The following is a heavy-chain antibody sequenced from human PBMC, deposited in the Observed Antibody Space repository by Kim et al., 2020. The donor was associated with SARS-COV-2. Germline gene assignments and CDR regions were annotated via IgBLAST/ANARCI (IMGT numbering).Heavy chain of an antibody. J-gene: IGHJ6*02. CDR3: ARDSETGDLYFYYGMDV. V-gene: IGHV3-33*01. D-gene: IGHD3-10*01. CDR2: IWHDGSSK. CDR1: GFSFSNYG. Sequence: GGSLRLSCAASGFSFSNYGIHWVRQAPGKGLEWVAVIWHDGSSKYYADSVKGRFTISRDNSKNTLFLQMDSLRAEDTAVYYCARDSETGDLYFYYGMDVWGPGTTVIVPS.